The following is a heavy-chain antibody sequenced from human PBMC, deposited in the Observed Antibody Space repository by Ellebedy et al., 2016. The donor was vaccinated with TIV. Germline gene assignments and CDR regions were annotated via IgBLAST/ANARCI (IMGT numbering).Heavy chain of an antibody. CDR2: IIASGTST. CDR1: GFTFSSYA. V-gene: IGHV3-23*01. CDR3: AKNSFGELPY. D-gene: IGHD3-10*01. J-gene: IGHJ1*01. Sequence: GGSLRLXXAASGFTFSSYALSWVRQAPGKGLEWVSAIIASGTSTYYADSVKGGFTISRDNSKNTLYLQMNSLRADDTAVYYCAKNSFGELPYWGQGTLVTVSS.